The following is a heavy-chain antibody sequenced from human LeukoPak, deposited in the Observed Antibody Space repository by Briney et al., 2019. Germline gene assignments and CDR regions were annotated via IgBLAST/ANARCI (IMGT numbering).Heavy chain of an antibody. CDR2: IYHVGNT. V-gene: IGHV4-38-2*02. J-gene: IGHJ4*02. Sequence: SETLSLTCTISGYSISNGYYWGWIRPPPGKGLQWIGHIYHVGNTYYNPSLKSRVTFSVDTSTNQISLKLGSVTAADTALYYCARVAQYSGYGTSDYWGQGTLVTVSS. CDR1: GYSISNGYY. D-gene: IGHD5-12*01. CDR3: ARVAQYSGYGTSDY.